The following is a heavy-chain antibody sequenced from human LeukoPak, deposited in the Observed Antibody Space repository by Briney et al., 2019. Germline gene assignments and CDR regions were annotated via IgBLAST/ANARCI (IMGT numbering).Heavy chain of an antibody. J-gene: IGHJ4*02. D-gene: IGHD6-19*01. V-gene: IGHV3-66*01. CDR1: GFTVSSNY. CDR2: IYSGGST. Sequence: GGSLRLSCAASGFTVSSNYMSWVRQAPGKGLEWVSVIYSGGSTYYADSVKGRFTISRDNSKNTLYLQMNSLRAEDTAVYYCAKLDGGYSSGWYDYWGQGTLVTVSS. CDR3: AKLDGGYSSGWYDY.